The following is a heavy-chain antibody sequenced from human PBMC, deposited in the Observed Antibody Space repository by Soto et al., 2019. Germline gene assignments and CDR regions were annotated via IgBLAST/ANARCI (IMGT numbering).Heavy chain of an antibody. CDR2: ISSNGGST. V-gene: IGHV3-64*01. D-gene: IGHD3-3*01. J-gene: IGHJ4*02. Sequence: EVQLVESGGGLVQPGGSLRLSCAASGFTFSSYAMHWVRQAPGKGLEYVSAISSNGGSTYYANSVKGRFTISRDNSKNTLYLHMGSLRAEDMAVYYCARGDYYDFWGGYADYWGQGTLVTVSS. CDR1: GFTFSSYA. CDR3: ARGDYYDFWGGYADY.